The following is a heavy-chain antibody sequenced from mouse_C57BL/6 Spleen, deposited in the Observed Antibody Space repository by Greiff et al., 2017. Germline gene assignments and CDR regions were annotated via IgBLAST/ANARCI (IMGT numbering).Heavy chain of an antibody. V-gene: IGHV1-15*01. Sequence: QVQLQQSGAELVRPGASVTLSCKASGYTFTDYEMHWVKQTPVHGLEWIGAIDPETGGTAYNQKFKGKAILTADKSSSTAYMELRSLTSEDSAVYYCTRWTAQATFYYAMDYWGQGTSVTVSS. CDR2: IDPETGGT. D-gene: IGHD3-2*02. CDR1: GYTFTDYE. J-gene: IGHJ4*01. CDR3: TRWTAQATFYYAMDY.